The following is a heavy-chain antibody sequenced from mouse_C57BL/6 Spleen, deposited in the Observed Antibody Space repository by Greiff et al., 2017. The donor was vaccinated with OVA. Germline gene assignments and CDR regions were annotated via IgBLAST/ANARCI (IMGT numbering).Heavy chain of an antibody. D-gene: IGHD2-4*01. CDR1: GYTFTSYW. CDR2: INPSSGYT. Sequence: QVQLKESGAELAKPGASVKLSCKASGYTFTSYWMHWVKQRPGQGLEWIGYINPSSGYTKYNQKFKDKATLTADKSSSTAYMQLSSLTYEDSAVYYCAKDYDHWYFDVWGTGTTVTVSS. J-gene: IGHJ1*03. V-gene: IGHV1-7*01. CDR3: AKDYDHWYFDV.